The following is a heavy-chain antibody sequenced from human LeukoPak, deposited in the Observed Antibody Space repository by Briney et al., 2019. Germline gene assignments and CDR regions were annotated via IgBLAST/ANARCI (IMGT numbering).Heavy chain of an antibody. CDR3: ARGQGFGELSIVAGFDY. CDR1: GFTFSSYD. Sequence: GGSLRLSCAASGFTFSSYDMHWVRQATGKGLEWVSAIGTAGDTYYPGSVKGRFTISRENAKNSLYLQMNSLRAEDTAVYYCARGQGFGELSIVAGFDYWGQGTLVTVSS. J-gene: IGHJ4*02. D-gene: IGHD3-10*01. CDR2: IGTAGDT. V-gene: IGHV3-13*01.